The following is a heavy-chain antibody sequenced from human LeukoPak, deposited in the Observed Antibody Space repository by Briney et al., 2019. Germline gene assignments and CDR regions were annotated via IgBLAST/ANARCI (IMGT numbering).Heavy chain of an antibody. V-gene: IGHV3-23*01. Sequence: GGSLRLSCAASGFTFSSYAMSWVRQAPGKGLEWVSAISGSGGSTYYADPVKGRFTISRDNSTNTLYLQMNSLRAEDTAVYYCAKDLLEGSGTYYFDYWGQGTLVTVSS. CDR2: ISGSGGST. J-gene: IGHJ4*02. D-gene: IGHD3-10*01. CDR3: AKDLLEGSGTYYFDY. CDR1: GFTFSSYA.